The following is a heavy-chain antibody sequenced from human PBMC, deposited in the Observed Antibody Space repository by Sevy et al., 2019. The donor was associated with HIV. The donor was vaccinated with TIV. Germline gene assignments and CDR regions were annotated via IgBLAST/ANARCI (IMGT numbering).Heavy chain of an antibody. D-gene: IGHD6-19*01. J-gene: IGHJ4*02. V-gene: IGHV3-7*01. CDR2: IKEDGSET. CDR1: GFSLSDHW. CDR3: ARGAGWAIDY. Sequence: GGYLRLSCSASGFSLSDHWMNWVRQAPGMGLERVAIIKEDGSETFYVDSVNGRFSISRDNAKNSVYLQMNSLRVEDTALYYCARGAGWAIDYWGQGTLVYVSS.